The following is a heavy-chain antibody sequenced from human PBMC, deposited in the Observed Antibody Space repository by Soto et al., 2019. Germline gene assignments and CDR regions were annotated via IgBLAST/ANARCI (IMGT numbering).Heavy chain of an antibody. J-gene: IGHJ4*02. CDR1: GGSLGDHY. CDR3: ARHGGDVVVVRD. V-gene: IGHV4-4*08. D-gene: IGHD2-21*01. Sequence: SETMSLSCAVSGGSLGDHYWTCIRQPPGKGLEWLGYISTTGVTNYNSSLKSRLTMSIDASKNQLSLNLNSVTAADTAIYFCARHGGDVVVVRDWGQGTQVTFSS. CDR2: ISTTGVT.